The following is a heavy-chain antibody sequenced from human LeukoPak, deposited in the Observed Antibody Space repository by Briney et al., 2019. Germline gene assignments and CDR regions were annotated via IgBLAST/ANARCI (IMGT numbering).Heavy chain of an antibody. CDR3: ARGTDGDGYNSENDAFDI. CDR2: IIPIFGTA. D-gene: IGHD5-24*01. J-gene: IGHJ3*02. CDR1: GGTFSSYA. V-gene: IGHV1-69*05. Sequence: ASVKVSCKASGGTFSSYAISWVRQAPGQGLEWMGGIIPIFGTANYAQKFQGRVTITTDESTSTAYMELSSLRSEDTAVYYCARGTDGDGYNSENDAFDIWGQGTMVTVSS.